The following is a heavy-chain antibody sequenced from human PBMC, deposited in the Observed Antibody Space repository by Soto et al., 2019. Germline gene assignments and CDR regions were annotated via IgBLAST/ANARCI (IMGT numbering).Heavy chain of an antibody. CDR2: ISGSGGNST. CDR1: GFTFSTYA. Sequence: EVRLLESGGGLVQPGGSLRLSCAASGFTFSTYAMSWVRQAPGKGLEWVSAISGSGGNSTFYGDSVKGRFTISRDNSKNTLYLQMNSLGAEDTAVYYCAKGGGSCCFDNWGQGTLVTVSS. D-gene: IGHD2-15*01. J-gene: IGHJ4*02. V-gene: IGHV3-23*01. CDR3: AKGGGSCCFDN.